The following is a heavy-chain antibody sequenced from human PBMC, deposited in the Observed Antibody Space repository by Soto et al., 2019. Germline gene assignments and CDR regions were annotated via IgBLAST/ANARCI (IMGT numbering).Heavy chain of an antibody. CDR2: IYYSGST. J-gene: IGHJ6*02. Sequence: QLQLQESGPGLVKPSETLSLTCTVSGGSISSSSYYWGWIRQPPGKGLEWIGSIYYSGSTYYNPSLKLPVTISVATSKTQFSLKLRSVTAADTAVYYCARFGSSSDYYYYGMDVWGQGTTVTVSS. D-gene: IGHD6-6*01. V-gene: IGHV4-39*01. CDR3: ARFGSSSDYYYYGMDV. CDR1: GGSISSSSYY.